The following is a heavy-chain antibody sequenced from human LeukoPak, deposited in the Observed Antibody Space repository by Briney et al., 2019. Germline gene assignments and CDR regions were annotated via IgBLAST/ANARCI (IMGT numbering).Heavy chain of an antibody. Sequence: ASVKVSCKASGYTFTSYGISWVRQAPGQGLEWMGWISAYNGNTNYAQKLQGRVTMTTDTSTSTAYMELSSLRSEDTAVYYCARDRADYIEPSFDYWGQGTLVTVSS. CDR3: ARDRADYIEPSFDY. CDR2: ISAYNGNT. V-gene: IGHV1-18*01. D-gene: IGHD4-11*01. CDR1: GYTFTSYG. J-gene: IGHJ4*02.